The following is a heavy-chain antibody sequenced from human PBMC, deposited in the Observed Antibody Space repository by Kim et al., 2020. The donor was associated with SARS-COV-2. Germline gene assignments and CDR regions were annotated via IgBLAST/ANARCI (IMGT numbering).Heavy chain of an antibody. CDR2: IWYDGSNK. V-gene: IGHV3-33*01. CDR1: GFTFSSYG. D-gene: IGHD4-17*01. Sequence: GGSLRLSCAASGFTFSSYGMHWVRQAPGKGLEWVAVIWYDGSNKYYADSVKGRFTISRDNYKNTLYLQMNSLRAEDTAVYYCAREPLRGYYYYYGMDVWGQGTTVTVSS. CDR3: AREPLRGYYYYYGMDV. J-gene: IGHJ6*02.